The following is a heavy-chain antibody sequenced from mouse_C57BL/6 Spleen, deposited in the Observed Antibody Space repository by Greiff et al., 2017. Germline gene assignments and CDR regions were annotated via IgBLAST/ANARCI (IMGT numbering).Heavy chain of an antibody. CDR3: ARDAHYYGSSYRYFDV. J-gene: IGHJ1*03. CDR2: INYDGSST. Sequence: DVQLVESEGGLVQPGSSMKLSCTASGFTFSDYYMAWVRQVPEKGLEWVANINYDGSSTYYLDSLKSRFNISRDNAKNILYLQMSSLKSEDTATYYCARDAHYYGSSYRYFDVWGTGTTVTVYS. V-gene: IGHV5-16*01. CDR1: GFTFSDYY. D-gene: IGHD1-1*01.